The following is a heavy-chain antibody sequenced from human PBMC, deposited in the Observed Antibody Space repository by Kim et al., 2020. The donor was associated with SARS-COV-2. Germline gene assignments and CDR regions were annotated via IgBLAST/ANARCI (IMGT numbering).Heavy chain of an antibody. Sequence: GGSLRLSCITSGFTFTNHPMSWVRQAPGQGLEWVSSIEGRDGEKYYVDSVKGRFSISRYDSQTSLYLHMSTLRTEDTAVYYCLYGDSGCIW. CDR3: LYGDSGCI. V-gene: IGHV3-23*01. CDR2: IEGRDGEK. J-gene: IGHJ3*02. D-gene: IGHD4-17*01. CDR1: GFTFTNHP.